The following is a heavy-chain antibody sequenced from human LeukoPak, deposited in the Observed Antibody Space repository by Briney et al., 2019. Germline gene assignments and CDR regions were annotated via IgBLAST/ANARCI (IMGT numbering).Heavy chain of an antibody. Sequence: ETLSLTCTVSGGSISSYYWSWVRQAPGKGLEWVSVIYSGGSTYYADSVKGRFTISRDNSKNTLYLQLNSLRAEDTAVYYCARDKSSFFDYWGQGTLVTVSS. V-gene: IGHV3-53*01. D-gene: IGHD6-13*01. J-gene: IGHJ4*02. CDR1: GGSISSYY. CDR2: IYSGGST. CDR3: ARDKSSFFDY.